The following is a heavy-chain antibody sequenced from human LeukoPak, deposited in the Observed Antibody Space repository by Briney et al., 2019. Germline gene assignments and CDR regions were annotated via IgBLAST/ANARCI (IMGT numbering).Heavy chain of an antibody. D-gene: IGHD6-19*01. CDR1: GFTVSSHY. CDR2: IYSGGST. V-gene: IGHV3-53*01. Sequence: TGGSLRLSCAASGFTVSSHYMIGARQAPGEGLEWGSVIYSGGSTYYADSVKGRFTISRDNSKNTLYPQMNSLRAEDTAVYYCASPSGAWWLAPHYYYYYGMDVWGQGTTVTVSS. CDR3: ASPSGAWWLAPHYYYYYGMDV. J-gene: IGHJ6*02.